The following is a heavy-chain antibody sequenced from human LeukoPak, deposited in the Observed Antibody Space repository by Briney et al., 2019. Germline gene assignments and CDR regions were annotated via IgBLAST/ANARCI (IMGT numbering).Heavy chain of an antibody. Sequence: SETLSLTCTVSGGSISSGSYYWSWIRQPAGKGLEWIGRIYTSGSTNYNPSLKSRVTISVDTSKKQFSLKLNSVTAADTAVYYCARERSGSYSWFDPWGQGTLVTVSS. CDR1: GGSISSGSYY. J-gene: IGHJ5*02. V-gene: IGHV4-61*02. CDR2: IYTSGST. CDR3: ARERSGSYSWFDP. D-gene: IGHD1-26*01.